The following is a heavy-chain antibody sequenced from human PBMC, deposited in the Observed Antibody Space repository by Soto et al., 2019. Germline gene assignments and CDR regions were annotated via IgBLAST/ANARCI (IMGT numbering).Heavy chain of an antibody. CDR1: GGSFSGYY. J-gene: IGHJ6*02. Sequence: SETLSLTCAVYGGSFSGYYWSWIRQPPGKGLEWIGEINHSGSTNYNPSLKSRVTISVDTSKNQFSLKLSSVTAADTAVYYCARGFSGYSSSWYLMDYYYYYGMDVWGQGTTVTVSS. V-gene: IGHV4-34*01. D-gene: IGHD6-13*01. CDR2: INHSGST. CDR3: ARGFSGYSSSWYLMDYYYYYGMDV.